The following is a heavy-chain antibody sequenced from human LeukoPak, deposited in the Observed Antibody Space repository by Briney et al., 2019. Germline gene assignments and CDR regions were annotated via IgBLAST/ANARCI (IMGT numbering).Heavy chain of an antibody. CDR2: ITNSGSDI. CDR1: GFTFSDFH. V-gene: IGHV3-11*01. Sequence: GGSLRLSCVVSGFTFSDFHMSWLRQAPGKGLEWISYITNSGSDIEYADSVKGRFTISWDNAKKSLYLEMNTLRTEDTAIYYCACPYRSRFDYWGQGTLVTVSS. J-gene: IGHJ4*02. CDR3: ACPYRSRFDY. D-gene: IGHD6-13*01.